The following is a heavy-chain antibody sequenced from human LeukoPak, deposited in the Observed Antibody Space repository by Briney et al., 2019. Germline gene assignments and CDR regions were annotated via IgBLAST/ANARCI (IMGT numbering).Heavy chain of an antibody. Sequence: GGSLRLSCAASGFTFDSYAMNWVRQAPGKGLEWVSAISSSGGSTYYADSVKGRFTISRDNSKNTLYLQMNSLRAEDTAVYYCAKEDSADAATADFDYWGQGTLVTVSS. CDR3: AKEDSADAATADFDY. CDR2: ISSSGGST. J-gene: IGHJ4*02. D-gene: IGHD6-13*01. CDR1: GFTFDSYA. V-gene: IGHV3-23*01.